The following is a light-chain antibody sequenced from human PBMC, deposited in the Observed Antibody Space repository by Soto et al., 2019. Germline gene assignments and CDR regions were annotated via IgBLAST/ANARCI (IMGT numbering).Light chain of an antibody. J-gene: IGLJ1*01. CDR2: QVT. Sequence: QSVLTQPASVSGSPGQSITISCTGTTRDIAGYNYISWYQQLPGKAPKLMIYQVTIRPSGISNRFSGSKSGNTASLTISGLQAEDEADYYCTSFSSSTSLYVFGTGTKLTVL. V-gene: IGLV2-14*01. CDR3: TSFSSSTSLYV. CDR1: TRDIAGYNY.